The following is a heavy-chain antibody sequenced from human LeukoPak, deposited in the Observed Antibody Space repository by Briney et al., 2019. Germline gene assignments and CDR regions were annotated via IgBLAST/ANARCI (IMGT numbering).Heavy chain of an antibody. D-gene: IGHD6-19*01. CDR2: IYYSGST. J-gene: IGHJ5*02. CDR3: ARENIAVAAYWFDP. CDR1: GGSISSGGYY. V-gene: IGHV4-31*03. Sequence: SKTLSLTCTVSGGSISSGGYYWSWIRQHPGKGLEWIGYIYYSGSTYYSPSLKSRVTISVDTSKNQFSLKLSSVTAADTAVYYCARENIAVAAYWFDPWGQGTLVTVSS.